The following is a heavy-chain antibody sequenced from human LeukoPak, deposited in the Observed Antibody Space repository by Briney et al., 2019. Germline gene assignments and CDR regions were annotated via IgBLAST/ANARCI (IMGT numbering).Heavy chain of an antibody. CDR3: ARGSPKHDS. Sequence: GSLRLSCAASGFTFSSDWMIWIRQPPGKGLEWIGEINHSGATKYNPSLKSRLTISVDPSKNQFSLKLKSVTAADTAVYYCARGSPKHDSWGQGTLVTVSS. J-gene: IGHJ5*01. V-gene: IGHV4-34*01. CDR2: INHSGAT. CDR1: GFTFSSDW.